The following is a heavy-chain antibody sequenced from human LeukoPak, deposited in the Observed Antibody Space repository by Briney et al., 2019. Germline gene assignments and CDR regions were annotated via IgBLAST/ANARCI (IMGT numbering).Heavy chain of an antibody. Sequence: GGSLRLSCAASGFAFSSDVMNWVRQAPGKGLEWVSAISGGGDTTYYADSVKGRFTISRDNSKNTLYLQMNSLRAEDTAVYYCAKPRYYYDSSGYYRDDAFDIWGQGTMVTVSS. J-gene: IGHJ3*02. CDR1: GFAFSSDV. CDR2: ISGGGDTT. CDR3: AKPRYYYDSSGYYRDDAFDI. V-gene: IGHV3-23*01. D-gene: IGHD3-22*01.